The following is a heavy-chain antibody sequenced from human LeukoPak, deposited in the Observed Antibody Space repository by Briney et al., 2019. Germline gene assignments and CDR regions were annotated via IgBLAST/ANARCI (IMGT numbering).Heavy chain of an antibody. D-gene: IGHD1-26*01. V-gene: IGHV4-59*01. CDR3: ARGGNYWPQWWFDP. CDR1: GGSISTYD. Sequence: PSETLSLTCTVPGGSISTYDWSWIRQPPGKGLEWIGYIYYTGSTSYNPSLKSRVTMSLDASKNQFSLELNSVTPADTAVYYCARGGNYWPQWWFDPWGRGTLVSVSS. J-gene: IGHJ5*02. CDR2: IYYTGST.